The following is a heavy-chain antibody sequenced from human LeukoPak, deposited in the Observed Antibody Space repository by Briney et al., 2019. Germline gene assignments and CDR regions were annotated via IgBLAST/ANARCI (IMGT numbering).Heavy chain of an antibody. J-gene: IGHJ4*02. CDR1: AFPFSIYW. Sequence: PGGYLRLSCVASAFPFSIYWMTWVRQAPGKGLEWVANIKQDGSKKSYVDSVKGRFTISRDNAMNSLYLQMNSQRAEDTAIYYCTRVGYIDEGIDYWGQGTLVTVSS. CDR3: TRVGYIDEGIDY. CDR2: IKQDGSKK. D-gene: IGHD5-24*01. V-gene: IGHV3-7*04.